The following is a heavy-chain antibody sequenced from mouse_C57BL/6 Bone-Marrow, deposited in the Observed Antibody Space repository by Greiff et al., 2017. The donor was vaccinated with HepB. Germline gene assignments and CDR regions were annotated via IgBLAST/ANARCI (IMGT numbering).Heavy chain of an antibody. CDR3: ARRHGNDVCFAY. V-gene: IGHV2-9-1*01. CDR1: GFSLTSYA. Sequence: QVQLKESGPGLVAPSQLLSITCTVSGFSLTSYAISWVRQPPGKGLEWLGVIWTGGGTNNNSALKSRLSISKDKTTCQVFVKMNSLQTDATARYYCARRHGNDVCFAYWVQGTLVTVST. CDR2: IWTGGGT. J-gene: IGHJ3*01. D-gene: IGHD2-2*01.